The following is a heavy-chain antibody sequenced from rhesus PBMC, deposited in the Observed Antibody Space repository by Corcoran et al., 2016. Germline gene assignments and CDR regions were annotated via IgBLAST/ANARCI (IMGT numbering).Heavy chain of an antibody. V-gene: IGHV3S5*01. D-gene: IGHD3-28*01. J-gene: IGHJ4*01. CDR3: AKARGNNHYHSNPIDY. CDR2: ISNSGGST. Sequence: EVQLVESGGGLVQPGGSLRLSCAASGFTFSSYGMSWVRQAPGKGLEWVSYISNSGGSTFSADSVKGRFTISRDNSKNPLSLQMNSLRAEDTAVYYCAKARGNNHYHSNPIDYWGQGVLVTVSS. CDR1: GFTFSSYG.